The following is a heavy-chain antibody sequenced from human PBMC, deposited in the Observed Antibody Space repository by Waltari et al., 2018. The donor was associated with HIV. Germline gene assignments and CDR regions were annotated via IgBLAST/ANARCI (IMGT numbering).Heavy chain of an antibody. Sequence: QVNLKQSGPGLVEASHSIFPPCFISGSSVSGDTAAWNWVRQSPAGGLQWLGRTYHRSEWHHDYSVSLKGRMVINLDAAKNQFSLHLSSVTPGDTATYYCVRDSFGFDTWGEGTLVNVPP. CDR1: GSSVSGDTAA. CDR3: VRDSFGFDT. J-gene: IGHJ5*02. V-gene: IGHV6-1*02. CDR2: TYHRSEWHH. D-gene: IGHD3-3*01.